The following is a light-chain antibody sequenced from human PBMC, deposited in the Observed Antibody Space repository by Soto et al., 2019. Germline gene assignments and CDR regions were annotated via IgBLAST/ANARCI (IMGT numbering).Light chain of an antibody. CDR1: QSVSSRF. Sequence: EIVLTQSPSTLSFSPRESATLSCRPSQSVSSRFLARYQHKPGQAPRLLLYGASSRATGIPDRFSGGGSGTDFTLTISRLEPEDFAVYYCQQYGGSPPTFGQGTKVDI. V-gene: IGKV3-20*01. J-gene: IGKJ1*01. CDR3: QQYGGSPPT. CDR2: GAS.